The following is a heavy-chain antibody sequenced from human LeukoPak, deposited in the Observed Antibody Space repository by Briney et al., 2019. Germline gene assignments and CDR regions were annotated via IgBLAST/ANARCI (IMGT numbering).Heavy chain of an antibody. J-gene: IGHJ3*02. CDR3: ARVRFSSGWYIAFDM. D-gene: IGHD6-19*01. V-gene: IGHV1-46*01. CDR1: GDTFSSNY. Sequence: ASVKVSCKASGDTFSSNYVQWVRQAPGQGLEWMGIIHPSGGSTTYAQKFQGRVTMTGDTSTRTVYMELSSLRSEDTAMYYCARVRFSSGWYIAFDMWGQGTMVTVSS. CDR2: IHPSGGST.